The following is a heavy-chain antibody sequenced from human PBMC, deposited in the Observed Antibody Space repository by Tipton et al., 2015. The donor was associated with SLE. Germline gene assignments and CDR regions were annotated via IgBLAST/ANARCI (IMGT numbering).Heavy chain of an antibody. D-gene: IGHD1-1*01. V-gene: IGHV3-74*01. J-gene: IGHJ4*02. Sequence: GSLRLSCAASGFTFSRYWMYWVRQAPGKGLVWVSHINSDGSSATYADSVKGRFTISRDTSNDMVYLQMNSLRPDDTAVYYCARKDFWNDPVDYWGRGTLVTVSS. CDR1: GFTFSRYW. CDR2: INSDGSSA. CDR3: ARKDFWNDPVDY.